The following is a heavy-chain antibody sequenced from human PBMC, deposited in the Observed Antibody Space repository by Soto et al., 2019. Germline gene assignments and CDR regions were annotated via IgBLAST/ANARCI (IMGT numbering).Heavy chain of an antibody. Sequence: EVQLVESGGGLVQPGGSLRLSCAASGFTFSSYSMNWVRQAPGKGLEWVSYISSSSSTIYYADSVKGRFTISRDNAKNSLYLQMNSQRAEDRALYYFARDLDYGRFDYWGQGTLVTVSS. CDR1: GFTFSSYS. V-gene: IGHV3-48*01. J-gene: IGHJ4*02. D-gene: IGHD4-17*01. CDR3: ARDLDYGRFDY. CDR2: ISSSSSTI.